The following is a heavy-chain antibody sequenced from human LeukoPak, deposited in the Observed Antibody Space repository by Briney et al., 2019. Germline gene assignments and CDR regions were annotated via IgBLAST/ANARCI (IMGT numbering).Heavy chain of an antibody. CDR3: ARELRELSLYSYFDY. J-gene: IGHJ4*02. Sequence: ASVKVSCKASGYTFTGYYMHWVRQAPGQWLEWMGWINPNSGGINYAQKFQGRVTMTRDTSISTAYMELSRLRSDDTAVYYCARELRELSLYSYFDYWGQGTLVTVSS. CDR2: INPNSGGI. D-gene: IGHD3-16*02. V-gene: IGHV1-2*02. CDR1: GYTFTGYY.